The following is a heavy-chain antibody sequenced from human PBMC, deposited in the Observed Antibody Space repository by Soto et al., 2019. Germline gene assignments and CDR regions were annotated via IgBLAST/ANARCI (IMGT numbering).Heavy chain of an antibody. D-gene: IGHD3-3*01. J-gene: IGHJ6*02. CDR3: ASHSPFWSGPYYYYGMDV. CDR2: ISNTGSTI. CDR1: GFTFSSYS. V-gene: IGHV3-48*02. Sequence: PRLSCEASGFTFSSYSMSWVRQAPGKGLEWLSYISNTGSTIYYADSVKGRFTISRDNARNSLFLHMNSLGDEDTAVYYCASHSPFWSGPYYYYGMDVWGQGTTVTVSS.